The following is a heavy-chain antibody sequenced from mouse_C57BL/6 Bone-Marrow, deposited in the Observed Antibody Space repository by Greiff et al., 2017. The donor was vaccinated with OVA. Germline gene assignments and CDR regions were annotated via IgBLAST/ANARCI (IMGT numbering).Heavy chain of an antibody. CDR2: IYPRSGNT. V-gene: IGHV1-81*01. D-gene: IGHD2-4*01. CDR1: GYTFTSYG. J-gene: IGHJ3*01. Sequence: QVQLKQSGAELARPGASVKLSCKASGYTFTSYGISWVKQRTGQGLEWIGEIYPRSGNTYYNEKFKGKATLTADKSSSTAYMELRSLTSEDSAVDFYARSRLRRGAYWGQGTLVTVSA. CDR3: ARSRLRRGAY.